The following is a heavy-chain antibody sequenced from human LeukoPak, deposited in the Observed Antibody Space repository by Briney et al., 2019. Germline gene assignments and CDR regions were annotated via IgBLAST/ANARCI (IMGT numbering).Heavy chain of an antibody. Sequence: PGGSLRLSCAASGFTFNSFWMYWVRQAPGKGLEWVAVISYDGSNKYYADSVKGRFTISRDNSKNTLYLQMNSLRAEDTAVYYCARAALVSPVGPPEYYFDYWGQGTLVTVSS. D-gene: IGHD6-13*01. J-gene: IGHJ4*02. CDR3: ARAALVSPVGPPEYYFDY. CDR2: ISYDGSNK. CDR1: GFTFNSFW. V-gene: IGHV3-30*03.